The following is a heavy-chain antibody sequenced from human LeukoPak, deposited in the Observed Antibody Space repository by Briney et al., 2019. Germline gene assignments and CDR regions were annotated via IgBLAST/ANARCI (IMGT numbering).Heavy chain of an antibody. Sequence: GGSLRLSCAASGFTFSSYGMHWVRQAPGKGLEWVAVISYDGSNKYYADSVKGRFTISRDNSKNTLYLQMNSLRVEDTAVYYCATGLSTGLFDYWGQGTLVTVSS. V-gene: IGHV3-30*03. CDR2: ISYDGSNK. CDR1: GFTFSSYG. D-gene: IGHD4/OR15-4a*01. CDR3: ATGLSTGLFDY. J-gene: IGHJ4*02.